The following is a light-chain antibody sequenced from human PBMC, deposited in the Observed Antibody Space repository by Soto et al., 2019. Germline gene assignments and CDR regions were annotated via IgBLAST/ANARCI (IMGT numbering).Light chain of an antibody. CDR2: DIS. Sequence: EIVLTQSPATLSLSPGERATLSCRASQSVSTYLAWFQQKPGQAPRLLIYDISTRATGIPARFSGSGSGTDFTITISSLEPEDFAVYYCQQRSNWITFGQGTRLAI. J-gene: IGKJ5*01. V-gene: IGKV3-11*01. CDR3: QQRSNWIT. CDR1: QSVSTY.